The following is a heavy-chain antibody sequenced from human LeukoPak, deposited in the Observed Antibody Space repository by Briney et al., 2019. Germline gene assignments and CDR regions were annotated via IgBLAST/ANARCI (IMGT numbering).Heavy chain of an antibody. D-gene: IGHD6-19*01. V-gene: IGHV1-18*01. CDR3: ARDGDGSGWSEYFQH. J-gene: IGHJ1*01. CDR2: ISPYNGNT. CDR1: GYTFTSYG. Sequence: GASVKVSCKASGYTFTSYGVNWVRQAPGQGLEWMGWISPYNGNTNSAQNLQGRLTMTTDTSTNTAYMDLRSLRSDDTAVYYCARDGDGSGWSEYFQHWGQGTLVTVSS.